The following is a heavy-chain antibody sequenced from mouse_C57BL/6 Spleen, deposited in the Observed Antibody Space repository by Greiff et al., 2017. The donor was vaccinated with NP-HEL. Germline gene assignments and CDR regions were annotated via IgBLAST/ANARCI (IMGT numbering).Heavy chain of an antibody. CDR2: IHPNSGST. CDR1: GYTFTSYW. V-gene: IGHV1-64*01. J-gene: IGHJ2*01. Sequence: VQLQQPGAELVKPGASVKLSCKASGYTFTSYWMHWVKQRPGQGLEWIGMIHPNSGSTNYNEKFKSKATLTVDKSSSTAYMQLSSLTSEDSAVYYCARFHYGSYYFDYWGQGTTLTVSS. D-gene: IGHD1-1*01. CDR3: ARFHYGSYYFDY.